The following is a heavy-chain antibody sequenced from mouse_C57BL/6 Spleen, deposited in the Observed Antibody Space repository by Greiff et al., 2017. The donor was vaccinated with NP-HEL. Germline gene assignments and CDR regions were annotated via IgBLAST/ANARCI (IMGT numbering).Heavy chain of an antibody. D-gene: IGHD1-1*01. CDR2: IYPGGGYT. CDR1: GYTFTNYW. Sequence: VQLQQSGAELVRPGTSVKMSCKASGYTFTNYWIGWAKQRPGHGLEWIGDIYPGGGYTNYNEKFKGKATLTADKSSSTAYMQFSSLTSEDSAIYYCAREGYYYGSSYDAMDYWGQGTSVTVSS. J-gene: IGHJ4*01. V-gene: IGHV1-63*01. CDR3: AREGYYYGSSYDAMDY.